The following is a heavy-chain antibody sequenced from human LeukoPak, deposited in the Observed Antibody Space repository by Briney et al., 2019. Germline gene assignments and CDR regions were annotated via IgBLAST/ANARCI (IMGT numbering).Heavy chain of an antibody. D-gene: IGHD6-19*01. CDR2: ISGSAGST. CDR1: GFTFSSYA. J-gene: IGHJ4*02. V-gene: IGHV3-23*01. Sequence: GGSLRPSCAASGFTFSSYAMSWVRQAPGKGLEWVSVISGSAGSTNYADSVKGRFTISRDNSKNTLYLHMNRLRAEDTAVYYCAKQPGVAVADPPNFDYWGQGTLVTVSS. CDR3: AKQPGVAVADPPNFDY.